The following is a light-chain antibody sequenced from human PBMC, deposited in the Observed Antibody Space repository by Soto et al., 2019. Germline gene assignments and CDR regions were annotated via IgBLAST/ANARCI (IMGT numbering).Light chain of an antibody. CDR1: QTINNY. V-gene: IGKV1-39*01. CDR3: QQSYDSPPT. CDR2: GAS. Sequence: DIQMTQSPSTLSASVGDRVTITFRTGQTINNYLNWYQQKPGKAPKCLIYGASSLQSGVSSRFSGRGFGTDYTLTITNLQPEDFATYSCQQSYDSPPTFGPGTKVDI. J-gene: IGKJ3*01.